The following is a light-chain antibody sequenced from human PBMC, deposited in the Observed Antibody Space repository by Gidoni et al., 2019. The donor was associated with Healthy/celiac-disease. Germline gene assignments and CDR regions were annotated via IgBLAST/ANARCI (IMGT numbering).Light chain of an antibody. CDR3: MQALQTPST. CDR1: QSLRHSNGYNY. J-gene: IGKJ3*01. Sequence: PGEPASISCRSSQSLRHSNGYNYLDWYLQKPGQSPQLLIYFGSNRASGVPDRFSGSGSGTEFTLKISRVEAEDVGVYYCMQALQTPSTFGPGTKVDIK. V-gene: IGKV2-28*01. CDR2: FGS.